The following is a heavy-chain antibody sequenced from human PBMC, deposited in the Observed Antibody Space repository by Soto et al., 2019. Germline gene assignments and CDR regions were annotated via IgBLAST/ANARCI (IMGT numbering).Heavy chain of an antibody. Sequence: SETLSLTCTVSGGSISNYFCNWIRQPAGKGLEWIGRIDNSGSTNYNPSLKSRITMSADTSRNQFSLKLNPVTAADTAVYYCARGGQDFWSGPFDYWGQGALVTVSS. CDR2: IDNSGST. J-gene: IGHJ4*02. V-gene: IGHV4-4*07. CDR1: GGSISNYF. CDR3: ARGGQDFWSGPFDY. D-gene: IGHD3-3*01.